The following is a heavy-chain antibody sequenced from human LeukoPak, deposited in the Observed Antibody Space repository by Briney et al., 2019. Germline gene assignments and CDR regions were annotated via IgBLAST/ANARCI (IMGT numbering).Heavy chain of an antibody. J-gene: IGHJ4*02. CDR2: IKSITDGGTT. CDR3: TTDSGSISDTLDY. Sequence: GGSLRLSCAASGFILSNAWMSWVRQAPGKGLEWVGRIKSITDGGTTDYAAPVKGRFTISREDSKNTLDLQINSLKTEDTAVYYCTTDSGSISDTLDYWGQGTLVTVSS. V-gene: IGHV3-15*01. CDR1: GFILSNAW. D-gene: IGHD2-2*01.